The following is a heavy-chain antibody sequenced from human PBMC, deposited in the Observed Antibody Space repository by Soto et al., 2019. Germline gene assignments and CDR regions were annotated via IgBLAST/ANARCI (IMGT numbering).Heavy chain of an antibody. CDR3: AKARDQQWVRLPFDY. Sequence: EVQLLESGGGLVQPGGSLRLSCVGSGFFFSSYTMTWVRQAPGKGLEWVSSFSATSENTYYADSMRGRFTISRDNSKNTLFLQMNSRTAEDTAMYYCAKARDQQWVRLPFDYWGQGILVIVSS. D-gene: IGHD6-19*01. CDR2: FSATSENT. J-gene: IGHJ4*02. CDR1: GFFFSSYT. V-gene: IGHV3-23*01.